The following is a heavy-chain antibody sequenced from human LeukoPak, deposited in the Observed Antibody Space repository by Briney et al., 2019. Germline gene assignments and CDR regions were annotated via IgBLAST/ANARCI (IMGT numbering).Heavy chain of an antibody. Sequence: GEPLRLSCGASGFPVSHYSMHWVRQTPGKGLEWVSSISSRNSDIYYADSVKGRFTISRDNAKNSLYLQLNSLRAEDTAVYYCAELGITMIGGVWGKGTTVTISS. V-gene: IGHV3-21*06. CDR3: AELGITMIGGV. J-gene: IGHJ6*03. CDR2: ISSRNSDI. CDR1: GFPVSHYS. D-gene: IGHD3-10*02.